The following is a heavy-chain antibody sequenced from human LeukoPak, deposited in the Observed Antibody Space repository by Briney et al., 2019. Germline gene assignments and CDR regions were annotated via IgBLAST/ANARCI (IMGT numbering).Heavy chain of an antibody. V-gene: IGHV3-21*01. J-gene: IGHJ4*02. CDR1: GFTLNSYN. Sequence: PWGALRLSCAASGFTLNSYNMNWVRQAPGEGREWVSSISSSSSYIYYADSVKGRFTISRDNAKDSLYLQMNSLRAEGTAVYYCARDSITMVPEGDYWGQGTLVTVSS. CDR2: ISSSSSYI. CDR3: ARDSITMVPEGDY. D-gene: IGHD3-10*01.